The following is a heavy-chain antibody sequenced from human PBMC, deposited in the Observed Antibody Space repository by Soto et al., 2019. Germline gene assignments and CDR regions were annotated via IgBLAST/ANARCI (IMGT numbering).Heavy chain of an antibody. Sequence: GESLKISCKGSGYSFTSYWIGWVRQMPGKGLEWMGIIYPGDSDTRYSPSFQGQVTISADKSISTAYLQWSSLKASDTAMYYCARAMVRGYYYYGMDVWGQGTTVTVSS. CDR2: IYPGDSDT. J-gene: IGHJ6*02. CDR3: ARAMVRGYYYYGMDV. CDR1: GYSFTSYW. V-gene: IGHV5-51*01. D-gene: IGHD3-10*01.